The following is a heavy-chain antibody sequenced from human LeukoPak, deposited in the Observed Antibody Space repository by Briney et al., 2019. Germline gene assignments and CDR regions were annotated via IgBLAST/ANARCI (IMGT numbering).Heavy chain of an antibody. CDR3: ASVGSGWLYDY. D-gene: IGHD3-22*01. CDR2: IYYSGST. CDR1: GGSISRGNW. V-gene: IGHV4-4*02. Sequence: PSGTLSLTCAVSGGSISRGNWWSGVRQPRGKGLEWIGYIYYSGSTYYNPSLKSRVTISVDTSKKQFSLKLSSVTAADTAVYFCASVGSGWLYDYWGQGTLVTVSS. J-gene: IGHJ4*02.